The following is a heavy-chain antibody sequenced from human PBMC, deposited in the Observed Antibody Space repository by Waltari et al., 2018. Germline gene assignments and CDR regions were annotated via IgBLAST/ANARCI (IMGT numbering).Heavy chain of an antibody. CDR3: ARQSYYDESGHD. Sequence: QLALPESGPGLVKPSESLSLTCSGSGGSIRWRGFYGVWIRQHPGKGLEGIGSIYYSGTTYYNPALNSRVTITVDTSKNQFSLKLNAVTAADTAMYLCARQSYYDESGHDWGQGTLVTVSS. J-gene: IGHJ4*02. V-gene: IGHV4-39*01. D-gene: IGHD3-22*01. CDR1: GGSIRWRGFY. CDR2: IYYSGTT.